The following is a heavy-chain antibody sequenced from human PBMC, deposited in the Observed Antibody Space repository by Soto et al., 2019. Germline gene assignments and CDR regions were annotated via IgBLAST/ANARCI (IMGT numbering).Heavy chain of an antibody. V-gene: IGHV4-4*07. D-gene: IGHD3-10*01. J-gene: IGHJ5*02. CDR1: GGSISSYY. Sequence: SETLSLTCTVSGGSISSYYWSWIRQPAGKGLEWIGRIYTSGSTNYDPSLKSRVTMSVDTSKNQFSLKLSSVTAADTAVYYCARAKGIKDRRITMANGWFDPWGQGTLVTVS. CDR2: IYTSGST. CDR3: ARAKGIKDRRITMANGWFDP.